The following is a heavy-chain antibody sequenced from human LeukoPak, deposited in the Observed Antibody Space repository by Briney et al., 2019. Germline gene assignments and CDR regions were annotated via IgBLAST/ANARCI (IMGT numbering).Heavy chain of an antibody. CDR3: VRAGWELDY. CDR1: GFNFREYW. D-gene: IGHD6-19*01. J-gene: IGHJ4*02. CDR2: IKEDGSEI. V-gene: IGHV3-7*01. Sequence: PGGSLRLSCAASGFNFREYWMSWVRQAPGKGLQWVAHIKEDGSEIYYLDSAKGRFTIARDDAKNSLYLHMNSLRAEDTALYYCVRAGWELDYWGQGTPVTVSS.